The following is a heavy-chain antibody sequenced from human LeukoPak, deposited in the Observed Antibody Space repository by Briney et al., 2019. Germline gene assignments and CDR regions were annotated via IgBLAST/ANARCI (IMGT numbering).Heavy chain of an antibody. CDR1: GGTSKNYA. CDR2: IPIFGTP. D-gene: IGHD2-15*01. Sequence: GSSVKVSCKASGGTSKNYAITWVRQAPGQGLEWLGGIPIFGTPNYAQKLQGRVTFTADASTATAYMELANLRSEDTPMYYCARRSGCSTPECYISGRDYFDYWGLGTLVAVST. V-gene: IGHV1-69*01. CDR3: ARRSGCSTPECYISGRDYFDY. J-gene: IGHJ4*02.